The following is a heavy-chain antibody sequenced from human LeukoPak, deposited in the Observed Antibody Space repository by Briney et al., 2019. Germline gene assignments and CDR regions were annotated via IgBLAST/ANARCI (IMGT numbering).Heavy chain of an antibody. CDR3: ANRRVVIRVILVGFHKESYYFDA. V-gene: IGHV3-23*01. J-gene: IGHJ4*02. D-gene: IGHD3-22*01. CDR1: GITLSNYG. Sequence: PGGSLRLSCAVSGITLSNYGMSWVRQAPGKGLEWVAGISGSGGRTNYADSVEGLSTISRDNPENTLYLKMNSLRAEDTAVYFWANRRVVIRVILVGFHKESYYFDAWGQGALVTVSS. CDR2: ISGSGGRT.